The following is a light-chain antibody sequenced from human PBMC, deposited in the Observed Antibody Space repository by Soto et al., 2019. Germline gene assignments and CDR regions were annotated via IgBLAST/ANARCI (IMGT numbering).Light chain of an antibody. CDR3: SSHSATSPYV. Sequence: QSVLAQPASVSGSPGQSTTISCTGTSNDVGGYNYASWYQQQPGKAPKLIIYEVSHRPSGISNRFSGSKSGNTASLTISGLHVEDEADYYCSSHSATSPYVFGTGTKVTVL. J-gene: IGLJ1*01. CDR1: SNDVGGYNY. V-gene: IGLV2-14*01. CDR2: EVS.